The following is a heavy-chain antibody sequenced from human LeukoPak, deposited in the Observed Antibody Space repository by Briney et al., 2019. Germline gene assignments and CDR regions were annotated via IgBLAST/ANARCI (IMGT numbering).Heavy chain of an antibody. D-gene: IGHD3-22*01. J-gene: IGHJ6*02. CDR1: GFTFSSYA. CDR3: ARGPFSRGYYYDSSGPAYYYYGMDV. CDR2: ISYDGSNK. V-gene: IGHV3-30*04. Sequence: GGSLRLSCEASGFTFSSYAMHWVRQAPGKGLEWVAVISYDGSNKYYADSVKGRFTISRDNSKNTLYLQMNSLRAEDTAVYYCARGPFSRGYYYDSSGPAYYYYGMDVWGQGTTVTVSS.